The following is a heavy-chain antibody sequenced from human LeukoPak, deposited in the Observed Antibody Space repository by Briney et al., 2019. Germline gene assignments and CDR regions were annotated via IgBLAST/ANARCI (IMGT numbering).Heavy chain of an antibody. J-gene: IGHJ4*02. CDR2: IIHSGST. CDR1: GGSFSGYY. D-gene: IGHD6-13*01. V-gene: IGHV4-34*12. CDR3: ARRGRGQHLVLDY. Sequence: SETLSLTCAVYGGSFSGYYWSWIRQPPGKGREWMGEIIHSGSTTYKPSLNSGVTISVDTSKNPFSPYLGSATDLDNAAYYCARRGRGQHLVLDYWGQGTLVTVSS.